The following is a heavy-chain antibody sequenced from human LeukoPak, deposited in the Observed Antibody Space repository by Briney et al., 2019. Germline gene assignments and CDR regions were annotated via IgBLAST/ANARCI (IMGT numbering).Heavy chain of an antibody. CDR1: GGSISSFY. Sequence: SETLSLTCTVSGGSISSFYWSWIRQPPGKGLEWIGYIYYSGSTNYNPSLESRVTISVDTSKNQFSLKLSSVTAADTAVYYCARVVYSGYDFRGAMDVWGKGTTVTVSS. CDR2: IYYSGST. V-gene: IGHV4-59*01. D-gene: IGHD5-12*01. J-gene: IGHJ6*03. CDR3: ARVVYSGYDFRGAMDV.